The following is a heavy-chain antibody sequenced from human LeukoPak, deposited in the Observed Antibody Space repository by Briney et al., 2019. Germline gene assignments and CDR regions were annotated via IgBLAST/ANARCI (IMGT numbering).Heavy chain of an antibody. J-gene: IGHJ4*02. CDR2: ISGSGGST. CDR1: GFTISSYA. V-gene: IGHV3-23*01. D-gene: IGHD3-22*01. CDR3: AKRDLNYYDSSGYYYY. Sequence: GGSLRLSCAASGFTISSYAMSWVRQAPGKGLEWVSAISGSGGSTYYADSVKGRSTISRDNSKNTLYLQMNSLRAEDTAVYYCAKRDLNYYDSSGYYYYWGQGTLVTVSS.